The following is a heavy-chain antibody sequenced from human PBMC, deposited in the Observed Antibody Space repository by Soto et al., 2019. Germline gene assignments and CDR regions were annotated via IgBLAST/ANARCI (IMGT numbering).Heavy chain of an antibody. J-gene: IGHJ6*02. CDR1: GGTFSSYA. CDR2: IIPIFGTA. Sequence: SVKVSCKASGGTFSSYAISWVRQAPGQGLEWMGGIIPIFGTANYAQKFQGRVTITADESTSTAYMELSSLRSEDTAVYYCASPWAVVAPYYCYYYGMDVWGQGTTVTVSS. V-gene: IGHV1-69*13. D-gene: IGHD2-15*01. CDR3: ASPWAVVAPYYCYYYGMDV.